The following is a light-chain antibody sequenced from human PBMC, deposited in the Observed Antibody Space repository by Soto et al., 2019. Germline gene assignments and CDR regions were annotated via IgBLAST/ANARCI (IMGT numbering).Light chain of an antibody. CDR1: SGHSSYA. Sequence: QPVLTQSPSASASLGASVKLTCTLGSGHSSYAIAWHQQQPEKGPRYLMKLNSDGSHSKGDGIPDRFSGSISGAERYLTISSLQSEDGADYYCQTWTTGIRVFGGGTQLTVL. CDR3: QTWTTGIRV. CDR2: LNSDGSH. V-gene: IGLV4-69*02. J-gene: IGLJ3*02.